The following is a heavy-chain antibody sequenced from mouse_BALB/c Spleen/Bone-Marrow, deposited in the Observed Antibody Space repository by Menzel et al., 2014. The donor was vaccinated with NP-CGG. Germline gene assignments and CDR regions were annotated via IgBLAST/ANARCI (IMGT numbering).Heavy chain of an antibody. CDR3: SRGRRDALDY. J-gene: IGHJ4*01. CDR1: GYTFTSYY. Sequence: VKLVESGAELVKPGASVKLSCKASGYTFTSYYMYWVKPRPGQGLEWFGEINPSNGGTNFNEKFKNKATLTVDKSSSTAYMQLSSLTSEDSAVYYCSRGRRDALDYWGQGTSVTVSS. V-gene: IGHV1S81*02. CDR2: INPSNGGT.